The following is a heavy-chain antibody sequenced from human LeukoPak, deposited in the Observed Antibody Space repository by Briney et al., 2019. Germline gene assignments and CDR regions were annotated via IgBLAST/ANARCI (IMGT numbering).Heavy chain of an antibody. Sequence: ASVKVSCKASGYTFTSYGISWARQAPGQGLEWMGWISAYNGNTNYAQKLQGRVTMTTDTSTSTAYMELRSLRSDDTAVYYCASADQYSSGWEGGAYWGQGTLVTVFS. D-gene: IGHD6-19*01. J-gene: IGHJ4*02. CDR1: GYTFTSYG. V-gene: IGHV1-18*01. CDR3: ASADQYSSGWEGGAY. CDR2: ISAYNGNT.